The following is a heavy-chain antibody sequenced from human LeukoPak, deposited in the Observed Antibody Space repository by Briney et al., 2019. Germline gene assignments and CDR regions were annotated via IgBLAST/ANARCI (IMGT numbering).Heavy chain of an antibody. CDR2: ISGYNGNT. D-gene: IGHD2-2*02. Sequence: ASVKVSCEASGYTFSRNGISWVRQAPGQGLEWMGWISGYNGNTKSAQMVQGRVTITTDTSTSTAYMELRSLRSDDTAVYYCARATYCSSTSCYIRNDAFDIWRQATMVTVSS. CDR1: GYTFSRNG. CDR3: ARATYCSSTSCYIRNDAFDI. V-gene: IGHV1-18*01. J-gene: IGHJ3*02.